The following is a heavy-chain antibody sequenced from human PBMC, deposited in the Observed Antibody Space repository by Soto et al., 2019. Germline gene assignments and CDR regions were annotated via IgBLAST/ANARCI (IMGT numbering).Heavy chain of an antibody. CDR2: IKSKTEGGTT. V-gene: IGHV3-15*01. J-gene: IGHJ4*02. CDR3: TTVTPPG. Sequence: PGGSLRLSCVASGFTFNNAWMTWVRQAPGKGLEWVGRIKSKTEGGTTDYAAPVKGRSTLSRDDSKNTLHLQMNSLKTEDSAVYYCTTVTPPGWGQGTLVTVSS. CDR1: GFTFNNAW.